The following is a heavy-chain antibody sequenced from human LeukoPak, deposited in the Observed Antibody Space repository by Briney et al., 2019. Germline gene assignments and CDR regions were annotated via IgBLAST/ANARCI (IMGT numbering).Heavy chain of an antibody. CDR2: INHSGGT. CDR3: ARGTAWGYYGSGSYYY. Sequence: PSETLSLTCAVYGGSFSGYYWSWIRQPPGKGLEWIGEINHSGGTNYNPSLKSRVTISVDTSKNQFSLKLSSVTAADTAVYYCARGTAWGYYGSGSYYYWGQGTLVTVSS. D-gene: IGHD3-10*01. V-gene: IGHV4-34*01. CDR1: GGSFSGYY. J-gene: IGHJ4*02.